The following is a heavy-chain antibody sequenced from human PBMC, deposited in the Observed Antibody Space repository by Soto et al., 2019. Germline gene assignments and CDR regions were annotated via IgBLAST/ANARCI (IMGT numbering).Heavy chain of an antibody. V-gene: IGHV3-23*01. CDR2: ISGGGGST. J-gene: IGHJ4*02. CDR1: GFTFSSYA. CDR3: ARLGDSGYDFKFDY. Sequence: GGSLRLSCAASGFTFSSYAMSWVRQAPGKGLEWVPAISGGGGSTYYADSVKGRFTISRDNSKNTLYLQMNSLRAEDTAVYYCARLGDSGYDFKFDYWGQGTLVTVSS. D-gene: IGHD5-12*01.